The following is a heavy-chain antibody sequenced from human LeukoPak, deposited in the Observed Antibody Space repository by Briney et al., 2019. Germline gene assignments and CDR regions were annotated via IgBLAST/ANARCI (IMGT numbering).Heavy chain of an antibody. V-gene: IGHV1-46*01. J-gene: IGHJ4*02. CDR3: AGSSSLDY. CDR2: INPSGGST. Sequence: ASVKVSCKASGYTFTSYGISWVRQAPGQGLEWMGIINPSGGSTSYAQKFQGRVTMTRDTSTSTVYMELSSLRSEDTAVYYCAGSSSLDYWGQGTLVTVSS. CDR1: GYTFTSYG. D-gene: IGHD6-13*01.